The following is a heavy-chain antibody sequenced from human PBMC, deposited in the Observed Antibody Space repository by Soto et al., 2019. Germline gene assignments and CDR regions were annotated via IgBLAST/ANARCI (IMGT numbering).Heavy chain of an antibody. CDR3: ARVRERRITMVRGVMPLFDY. D-gene: IGHD3-10*01. CDR1: GGSISSGDYY. Sequence: SEALSLTCTVSGGSISSGDYYWSWIRQPPGKGLEWIGYIYYSGSTYYNPSLKSRVTISVDTSKNQFSLKPSSVTAADTAVYYCARVRERRITMVRGVMPLFDYWGQGTLVTVSS. V-gene: IGHV4-30-4*01. CDR2: IYYSGST. J-gene: IGHJ4*02.